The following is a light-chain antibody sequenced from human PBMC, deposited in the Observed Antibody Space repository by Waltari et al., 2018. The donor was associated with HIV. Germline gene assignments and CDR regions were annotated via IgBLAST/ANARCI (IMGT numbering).Light chain of an antibody. V-gene: IGLV1-40*01. Sequence: QSVLTQPPSVSGAPGQRVPIPCTGSSSNIGDGYDFPWYQQLPGTAPKLLSYGNSNRPSGVPDRFSGSKSGTSASLAITGLQAEDEADYYCQSYDSSLSGWVFGGGTKLTVL. CDR2: GNS. CDR3: QSYDSSLSGWV. CDR1: SSNIGDGYD. J-gene: IGLJ3*02.